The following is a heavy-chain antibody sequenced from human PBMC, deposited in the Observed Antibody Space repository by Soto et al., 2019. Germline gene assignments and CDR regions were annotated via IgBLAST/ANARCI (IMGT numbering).Heavy chain of an antibody. CDR2: ISSSSSYI. V-gene: IGHV3-21*01. CDR1: GFTFSSYS. D-gene: IGHD1-1*01. Sequence: PGGSLRLSCATSGFTFSSYSLNWVRQAPGKGLECVASISSSSSYIYYTDSVKGRFTISRDNAKNTLYLQMNSVRDEDTAIYYCARDRSAGDYFYYGMDVWGQGTTVTVSS. CDR3: ARDRSAGDYFYYGMDV. J-gene: IGHJ6*02.